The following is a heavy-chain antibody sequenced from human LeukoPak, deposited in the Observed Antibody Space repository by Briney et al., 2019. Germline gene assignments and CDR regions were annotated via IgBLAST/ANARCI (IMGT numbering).Heavy chain of an antibody. Sequence: GASVKVSCKASGYTFTSYGISWVRQAPGQGLEWMGWISAYNGNTNYAQKLQGRVTMTTDTSTSTAYMELRSLRSDDTAVYYCATRPYYSGSHQFDYWGQGTLVTVSS. D-gene: IGHD1-26*01. CDR1: GYTFTSYG. J-gene: IGHJ4*02. CDR3: ATRPYYSGSHQFDY. V-gene: IGHV1-18*01. CDR2: ISAYNGNT.